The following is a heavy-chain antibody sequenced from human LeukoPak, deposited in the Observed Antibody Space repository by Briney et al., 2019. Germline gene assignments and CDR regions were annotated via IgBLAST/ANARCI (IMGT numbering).Heavy chain of an antibody. D-gene: IGHD6-19*01. V-gene: IGHV4-59*01. CDR1: GGSISSYY. J-gene: IGHJ4*02. CDR2: IYYSGST. CDR3: ARRYSSGWYVDY. Sequence: SETLSLTCTVSGGSISSYYRSWIRQPPGKGLEWIGYIYYSGSTNYNPSLKSRVTISVDTSKNQFSLKLSSVTAADTAVYYCARRYSSGWYVDYWGQGTLVTVSS.